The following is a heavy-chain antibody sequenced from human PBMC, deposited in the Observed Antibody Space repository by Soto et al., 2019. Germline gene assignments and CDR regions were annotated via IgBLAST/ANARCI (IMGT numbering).Heavy chain of an antibody. CDR2: IYYSGST. Sequence: SETLSLTCTVSGGSISSGGYYWSWIRQHPGKGLEWIGYIYYSGSTYYNPSLKSRATISVDKSKNQFSLKLSSVTAADTAVYYCARDPGGYGSGNFDYWGQGTLVTVSS. J-gene: IGHJ4*02. CDR1: GGSISSGGYY. V-gene: IGHV4-31*03. CDR3: ARDPGGYGSGNFDY. D-gene: IGHD3-10*01.